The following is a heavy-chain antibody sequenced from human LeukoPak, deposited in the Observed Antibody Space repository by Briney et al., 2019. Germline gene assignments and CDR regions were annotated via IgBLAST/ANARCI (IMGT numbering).Heavy chain of an antibody. D-gene: IGHD3-10*01. Sequence: GGSLRLSCAASGFTASSNYMSWVRQAPGKGLEWVSVIYSGGSTYYADSVKGRFTISRDNSKNTLYLQMNSLRAEDTAVYYCARFRGVTYNWLDPWGQGTLVTVSS. CDR2: IYSGGST. CDR3: ARFRGVTYNWLDP. J-gene: IGHJ5*02. V-gene: IGHV3-53*01. CDR1: GFTASSNY.